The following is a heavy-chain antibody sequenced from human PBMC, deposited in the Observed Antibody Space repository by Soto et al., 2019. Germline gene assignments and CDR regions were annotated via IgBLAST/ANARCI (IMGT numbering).Heavy chain of an antibody. CDR1: DFIISPYW. CDR2: IKEDVSAA. Sequence: XEFLRLSFVASDFIISPYWMSWVGQAPGKGLEWVANIKEDVSAARYVDSARDRFLISRDNTKNSLYLQMTNLRAEDTAVYYCVSDGDVCSGSDCFRHFKHSGRGTRVTVSS. J-gene: IGHJ1*01. CDR3: VSDGDVCSGSDCFRHFKH. V-gene: IGHV3-7*03. D-gene: IGHD5-12*01.